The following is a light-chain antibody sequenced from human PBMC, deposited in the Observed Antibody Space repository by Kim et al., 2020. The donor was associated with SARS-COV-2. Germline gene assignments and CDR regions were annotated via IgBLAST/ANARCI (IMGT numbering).Light chain of an antibody. V-gene: IGLV1-40*01. CDR1: RSNIGAVYD. CDR3: QSYDSSLSGSV. J-gene: IGLJ2*01. CDR2: GNS. Sequence: QRVTISCTGSRSNIGAVYDVHWYQQLPGTAPKLLIYGNSNRPSGVPDRFSGSKSGTSASLAITGLQAEDEADYYCQSYDSSLSGSVFGGGTQLTVL.